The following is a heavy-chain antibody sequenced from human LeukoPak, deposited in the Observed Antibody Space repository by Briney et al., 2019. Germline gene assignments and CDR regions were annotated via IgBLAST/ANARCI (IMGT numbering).Heavy chain of an antibody. CDR2: IWYDGSNK. CDR1: GFTFSSYG. J-gene: IGHJ4*02. CDR3: AKGFGSGPKYYYDSSGYHNYFDY. D-gene: IGHD3-22*01. Sequence: PGGSLRLSCAASGFTFSSYGMHWVRQAPGKGLEWVAVIWYDGSNKYYADSVKGRFTISRDNSQKTLYLQMNSLRDEDTAVYYCAKGFGSGPKYYYDSSGYHNYFDYWGQGTLVTVSS. V-gene: IGHV3-33*06.